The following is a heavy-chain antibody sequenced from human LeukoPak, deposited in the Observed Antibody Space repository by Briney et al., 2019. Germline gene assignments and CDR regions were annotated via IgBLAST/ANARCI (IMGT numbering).Heavy chain of an antibody. CDR3: ARENADRDGYNQSPGAFDI. CDR2: IYYSGST. D-gene: IGHD5-24*01. CDR1: GGSISSGGYH. Sequence: SQTLSLTCTVSGGSISSGGYHWNWIRQHPGKGLEWIGYIYYSGSTYYNPSLKSRVTISVDTSKNQFSLKLSSVTAADTAVYYCARENADRDGYNQSPGAFDIWGQGTMVTVSS. V-gene: IGHV4-31*03. J-gene: IGHJ3*02.